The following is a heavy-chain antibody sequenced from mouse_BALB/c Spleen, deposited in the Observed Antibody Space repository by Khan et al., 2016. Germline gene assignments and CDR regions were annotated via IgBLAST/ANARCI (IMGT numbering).Heavy chain of an antibody. CDR3: TRGDGNNGY. D-gene: IGHD2-1*01. V-gene: IGHV1-4*01. J-gene: IGHJ3*02. CDR1: GYTFTTYT. CDR2: INPASNYS. Sequence: QVQLQQSGAELARPGASVKMSCKASGYTFTTYTMQWVKQRPGQGLEWIGYINPASNYSNYNQKFKDKATLTADRSSSTAYMQLSSLTSEDSAVYYCTRGDGNNGYWGQGSLFTVSA.